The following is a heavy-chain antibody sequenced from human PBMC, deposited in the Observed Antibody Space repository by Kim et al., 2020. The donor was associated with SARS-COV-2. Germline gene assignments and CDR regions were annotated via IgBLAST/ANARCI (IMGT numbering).Heavy chain of an antibody. D-gene: IGHD3-22*01. Sequence: SGPTLVKPTQTLTLTCTFSGFSLSTSGVGVGWIRQPPGKALEWLALIYWDDDKRYSPPLKSRLTITKDTSKNQVVLTMTNMDPVDTATYYCARTYYYDSSGYYDFDYWGQGTLVTVSS. CDR1: GFSLSTSGVG. CDR2: IYWDDDK. CDR3: ARTYYYDSSGYYDFDY. V-gene: IGHV2-5*02. J-gene: IGHJ4*02.